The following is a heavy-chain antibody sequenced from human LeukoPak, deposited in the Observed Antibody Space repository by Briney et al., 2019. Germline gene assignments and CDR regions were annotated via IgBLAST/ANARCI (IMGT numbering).Heavy chain of an antibody. Sequence: SGGSLRLSCAASGFTFSSYGMTWVRQAPGKGLEWVSYISSSSSTIYYADSVKGRITISRDNAKNSVYLQMNSLRADDTAVYYCARGGGYDSFDYWGQGTQVTVSS. D-gene: IGHD5-12*01. CDR1: GFTFSSYG. CDR3: ARGGGYDSFDY. CDR2: ISSSSSTI. J-gene: IGHJ4*02. V-gene: IGHV3-48*04.